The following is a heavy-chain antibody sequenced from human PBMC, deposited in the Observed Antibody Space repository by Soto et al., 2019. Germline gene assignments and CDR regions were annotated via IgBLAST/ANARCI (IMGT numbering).Heavy chain of an antibody. CDR1: GGTFSSYA. CDR2: IIPIFGTA. D-gene: IGHD6-19*01. Sequence: QVQLVQSGAEVKKPGSSVKVSCKASGGTFSSYAISWVRQAPGQGLEWMGGIIPIFGTANYAQKFQGRVTITADKSTTTAYRELSSLRSEDTAVYYCASSTGSSGWKPYWYFDRWGRGTLVTVSS. J-gene: IGHJ2*01. V-gene: IGHV1-69*06. CDR3: ASSTGSSGWKPYWYFDR.